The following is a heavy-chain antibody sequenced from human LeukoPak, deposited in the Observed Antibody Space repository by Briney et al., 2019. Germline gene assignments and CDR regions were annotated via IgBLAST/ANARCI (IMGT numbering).Heavy chain of an antibody. CDR1: GFTVSSNY. J-gene: IGHJ4*02. V-gene: IGHV3-53*01. CDR3: ARPSIVGALYFDY. D-gene: IGHD1-26*01. CDR2: IYSGGST. Sequence: GGSLRLSCAASGFTVSSNYMSWVRQAPGKGLEWVSVIYSGGSTYYADSVKGRFTISRDNSKNTPYLQMNSLRAEDTAVYYRARPSIVGALYFDYWGQGTLVTVSS.